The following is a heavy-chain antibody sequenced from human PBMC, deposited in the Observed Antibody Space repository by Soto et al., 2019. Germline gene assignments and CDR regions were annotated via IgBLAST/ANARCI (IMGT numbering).Heavy chain of an antibody. CDR2: IRNIACGQTT. D-gene: IGHD6-13*01. V-gene: IGHV3-49*03. Sequence: SLTLSCTNSWCSFADDALSWFRCAPGKELEWVGIIRNIACGQTTQYEASVRRRFSISRDNSRSIAYLHVNSLASEYTAVYYCARYTYTSRYSCHGMDVWPQWTKVTVSS. J-gene: IGHJ6*02. CDR3: ARYTYTSRYSCHGMDV. CDR1: WCSFADDA.